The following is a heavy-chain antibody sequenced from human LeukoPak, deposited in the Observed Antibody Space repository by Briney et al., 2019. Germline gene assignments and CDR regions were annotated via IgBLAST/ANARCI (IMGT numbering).Heavy chain of an antibody. D-gene: IGHD6-13*01. CDR3: ARWARFSTGWYELDY. CDR2: IWHDGSNK. Sequence: GRSLRLSCAASGFTFRNYGMYWVRQVSSKTLEWGALIWHDGSNKNYADSVKGRFTISRDNAKNTLFLEKNSLRVEDTALYYCARWARFSTGWYELDYWGQGTLVTVFS. J-gene: IGHJ4*02. CDR1: GFTFRNYG. V-gene: IGHV3-33*01.